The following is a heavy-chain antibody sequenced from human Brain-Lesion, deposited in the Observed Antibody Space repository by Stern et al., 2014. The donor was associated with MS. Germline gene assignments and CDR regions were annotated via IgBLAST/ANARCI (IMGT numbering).Heavy chain of an antibody. CDR2: IHYSGDT. V-gene: IGHV4-39*01. D-gene: IGHD2-8*01. J-gene: IGHJ5*02. Sequence: QLQLQESGPGLVKPSETLSLTCIVSGGSMNSGAYYWDWIRQPPGKRLEWIGNIHYSGDTYYKSSFESRVTMSVDRSKNQFSLKRRCVTAADTAVYYCARYPARSNWFDPWSQGTLVTVSS. CDR1: GGSMNSGAYY. CDR3: ARYPARSNWFDP.